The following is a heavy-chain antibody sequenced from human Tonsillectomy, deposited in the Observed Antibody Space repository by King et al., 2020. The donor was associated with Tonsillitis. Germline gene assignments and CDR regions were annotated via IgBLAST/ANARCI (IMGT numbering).Heavy chain of an antibody. CDR3: ATDPGGRN. CDR2: IRGKTNGGTI. V-gene: IGHV3-15*01. J-gene: IGHJ4*02. D-gene: IGHD1-1*01. CDR1: GFTFTDAW. Sequence: VQLVESGGGLVKPGGSLRLSCAASGFTFTDAWMTWVRQAPGKGLEWVGRIRGKTNGGTINYAAPVKGRFTISRDDSKNMVYLQMNSLSTEDTAVYYCATDPGGRNWGQGTLVTVSS.